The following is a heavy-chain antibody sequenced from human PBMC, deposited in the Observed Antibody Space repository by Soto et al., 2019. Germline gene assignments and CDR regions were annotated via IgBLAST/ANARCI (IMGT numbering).Heavy chain of an antibody. J-gene: IGHJ6*02. CDR3: TKRSNVLRFLEWSSGMEV. CDR1: GFTFSNYG. D-gene: IGHD3-3*01. V-gene: IGHV3-30*18. CDR2: ISDDGSNK. Sequence: QVQLVESGGGVVQPGRSLRLSCAASGFTFSNYGMHWVRQAPGKGLEWVAFISDDGSNKYYADSMKGRFTMSRDNSKSTLYLQMNSLIVEDTAVYYCTKRSNVLRFLEWSSGMEVWGQGTTVTVSS.